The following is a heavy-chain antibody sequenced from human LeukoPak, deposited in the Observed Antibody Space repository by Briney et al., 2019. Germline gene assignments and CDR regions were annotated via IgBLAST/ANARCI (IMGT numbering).Heavy chain of an antibody. CDR1: GGSISNYY. CDR2: IYYSGST. J-gene: IGHJ4*02. Sequence: SETLSLTCTVSGGSISNYYWSWIRQPPGKGLEWIGYIYYSGSTNYNPSLKSRVTMSVDTSKNQFSLKLSSVTAADTAVYYCARGTVVTGYYFDYWGQGTLVTVSS. V-gene: IGHV4-59*12. D-gene: IGHD4-23*01. CDR3: ARGTVVTGYYFDY.